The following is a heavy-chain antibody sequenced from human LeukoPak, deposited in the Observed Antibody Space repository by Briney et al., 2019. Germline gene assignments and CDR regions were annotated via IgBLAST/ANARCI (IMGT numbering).Heavy chain of an antibody. V-gene: IGHV4-34*01. CDR3: ARGSRSTYYYGSGSPQGYYYGMDV. J-gene: IGHJ6*04. CDR2: INHSGNT. Sequence: PSETLSLTCAVYGGSFSGYYWSWIRQPPGKGLEWSGEINHSGNTNYNPSLKSRVTISVDTSKNQFSLKLSSVTAADTAVYYCARGSRSTYYYGSGSPQGYYYGMDVWGKGTTVTVSS. D-gene: IGHD3-10*01. CDR1: GGSFSGYY.